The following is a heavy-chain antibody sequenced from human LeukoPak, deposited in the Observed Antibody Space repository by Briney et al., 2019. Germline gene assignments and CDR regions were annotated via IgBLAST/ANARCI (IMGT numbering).Heavy chain of an antibody. CDR1: GYTLTELS. V-gene: IGHV1-24*01. J-gene: IGHJ3*02. Sequence: ASVKVSCKVSGYTLTELSMHWVRQAPGNGLEGMGGFDPEDGETIYAQKFQGRVTMTEDTSTDTAYMELSSLRSEDTAVYYCTTSPGGPNHDAFDIWGQGTMVTVSS. D-gene: IGHD3-16*01. CDR3: TTSPGGPNHDAFDI. CDR2: FDPEDGET.